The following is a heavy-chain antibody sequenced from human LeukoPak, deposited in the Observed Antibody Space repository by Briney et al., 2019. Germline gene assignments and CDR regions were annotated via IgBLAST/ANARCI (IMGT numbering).Heavy chain of an antibody. CDR1: GGSFSGYY. D-gene: IGHD3-9*01. CDR3: ARVAAYYDILTGYYGGNWFDP. CDR2: INHSGST. Sequence: SETLSLTCAVYGGSFSGYYWSWIRQPPGKGLEWIGEINHSGSTNYNPSLKSRVTISVDTSKNQFSLKLSSVTAADTAVYYCARVAAYYDILTGYYGGNWFDPWGQGTLVTVSS. J-gene: IGHJ5*02. V-gene: IGHV4-34*01.